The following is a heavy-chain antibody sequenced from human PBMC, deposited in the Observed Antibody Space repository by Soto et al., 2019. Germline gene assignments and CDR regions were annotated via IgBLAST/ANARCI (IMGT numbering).Heavy chain of an antibody. V-gene: IGHV3-33*01. J-gene: IGHJ4*02. CDR1: GFTFSSYD. CDR3: ARVPYCSGGGCRVGPLDY. Sequence: QVQLVESGGGVVQPGRSLTLSCAASGFTFSSYDMHWVRQAPGKGLECVAVIWYDGSNKYYADSVKGRFTISRDNSKKTMDLQMNSLRAEDTAVYYCARVPYCSGGGCRVGPLDYWGQGTLVTVSS. D-gene: IGHD2-15*01. CDR2: IWYDGSNK.